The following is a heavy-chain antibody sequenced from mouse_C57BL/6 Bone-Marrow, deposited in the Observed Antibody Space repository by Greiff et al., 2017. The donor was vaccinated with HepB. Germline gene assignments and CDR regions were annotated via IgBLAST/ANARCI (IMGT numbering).Heavy chain of an antibody. V-gene: IGHV5-4*01. D-gene: IGHD2-3*01. CDR3: ARGIYGGYYRYYFDY. CDR1: GFTFSSYA. J-gene: IGHJ2*01. Sequence: EVHLVESGGGLVKPGGSLKLSCAASGFTFSSYAMSWVRQTPEKRLEWVATISDGGSYTYYPDNVKGRFTISRDNAKNTLYLQMSHLKSEDTAMYYCARGIYGGYYRYYFDYWGQGTTLTVSS. CDR2: ISDGGSYT.